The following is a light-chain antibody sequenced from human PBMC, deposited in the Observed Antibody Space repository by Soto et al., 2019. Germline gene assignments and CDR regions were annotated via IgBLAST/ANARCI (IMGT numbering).Light chain of an antibody. CDR1: QDISNY. CDR3: QQYDNLPFT. V-gene: IGKV1-33*01. Sequence: DIQMTQSPSSLSASVGDRVTITCQASQDISNYLNWYQQKPGKAPKLLIYDASKLETGVPPRFSGSGSATDFTFTISSLQPEDIAKYYCQQYDNLPFTFGPGTKVDIK. CDR2: DAS. J-gene: IGKJ3*01.